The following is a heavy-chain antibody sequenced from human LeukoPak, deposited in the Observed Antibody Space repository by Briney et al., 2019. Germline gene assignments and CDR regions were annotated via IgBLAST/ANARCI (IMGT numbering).Heavy chain of an antibody. Sequence: ASVKVSCKASGYIFTDYGINWVRQAPGKGLDGMGWGSTLNDNRYYGQRFQGRVTMTTDPSTTTVYMELSSLRSDDTAVYYCARDAVGAKCFDIWGQGTMVTVSS. J-gene: IGHJ3*02. V-gene: IGHV1-18*01. CDR2: GSTLNDNR. CDR3: ARDAVGAKCFDI. CDR1: GYIFTDYG. D-gene: IGHD1-26*01.